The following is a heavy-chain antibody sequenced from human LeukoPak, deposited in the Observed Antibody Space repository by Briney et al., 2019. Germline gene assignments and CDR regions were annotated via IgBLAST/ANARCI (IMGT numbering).Heavy chain of an antibody. CDR1: GFTFSSYS. CDR2: ISSSSSYI. Sequence: PGGSLRLSCAASGFTFSSYSMNWVRQAPGKGLEWVSSISSSSSYIYYADSVKGRFTISRDNAKNSLYLQMYSLRAEDTAVYYCARDSSGWYPVVYWGQGTLVTVSS. J-gene: IGHJ4*02. D-gene: IGHD6-19*01. V-gene: IGHV3-21*01. CDR3: ARDSSGWYPVVY.